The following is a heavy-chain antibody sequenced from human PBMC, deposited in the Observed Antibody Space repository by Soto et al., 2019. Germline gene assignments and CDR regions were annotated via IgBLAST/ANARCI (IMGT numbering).Heavy chain of an antibody. Sequence: GGSLRLSCAASGFTFSSYWMSWVRQAPGKGLEWVANIKQDGSEKYYVDSVKGRFTISRDNAKNSLYLQMNSLRAEDTAVYYCARAPMVRGHGPGAYYYYGMDVWGQGTTVTVSS. CDR2: IKQDGSEK. J-gene: IGHJ6*02. D-gene: IGHD3-10*01. V-gene: IGHV3-7*03. CDR3: ARAPMVRGHGPGAYYYYGMDV. CDR1: GFTFSSYW.